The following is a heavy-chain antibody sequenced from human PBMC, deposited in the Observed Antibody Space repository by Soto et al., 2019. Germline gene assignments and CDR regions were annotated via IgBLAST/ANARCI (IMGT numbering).Heavy chain of an antibody. Sequence: EVQLVESGGGVVRPGGSLRLSCAASGFTFDDYGMSWVRQAPGKGLEWVSGINWNGGSTGYADSVKGRFTISRDNAKNSLYLQMNSLRAEDTALYHCASGDYGDYPDAFDIWGQGTMVTVSS. V-gene: IGHV3-20*01. CDR3: ASGDYGDYPDAFDI. CDR1: GFTFDDYG. J-gene: IGHJ3*02. D-gene: IGHD4-17*01. CDR2: INWNGGST.